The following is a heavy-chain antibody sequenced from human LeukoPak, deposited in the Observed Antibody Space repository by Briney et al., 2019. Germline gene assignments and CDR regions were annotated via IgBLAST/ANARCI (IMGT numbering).Heavy chain of an antibody. V-gene: IGHV4-59*02. D-gene: IGHD3-9*01. Sequence: PSETLSLTCTVSGGSVSSYQWGWIRQPPGKGLEWIAYISYSGNTNYNPSLRSRVTISLDTSKNQFSLRLSSVTAADTAVYYCARHAPVLTGYPFDYWGQGTLVTVSS. CDR1: GGSVSSYQ. CDR2: ISYSGNT. CDR3: ARHAPVLTGYPFDY. J-gene: IGHJ4*02.